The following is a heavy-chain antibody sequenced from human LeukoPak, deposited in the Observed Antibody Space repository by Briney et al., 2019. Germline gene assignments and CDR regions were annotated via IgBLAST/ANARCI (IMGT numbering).Heavy chain of an antibody. V-gene: IGHV3-23*01. Sequence: PGGSLRLSCAASGFTFSSYGMSWVRQAPGKGLEWVSGISGSGGSTYYADSVKDRFTISRDNPKNTLYLQMNSLRAEDTAVYYCAKDLNYDGIGYLDYWGQGTRSPSPQ. D-gene: IGHD3-22*01. CDR3: AKDLNYDGIGYLDY. CDR2: ISGSGGST. CDR1: GFTFSSYG. J-gene: IGHJ4*02.